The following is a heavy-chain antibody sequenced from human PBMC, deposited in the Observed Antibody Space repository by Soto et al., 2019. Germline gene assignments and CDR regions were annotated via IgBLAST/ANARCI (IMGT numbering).Heavy chain of an antibody. CDR3: ARDPVEPPYYYYGMDV. Sequence: QVQLVQSGAEVKKPGSSVKVSCKASGGTFSSYAISWVRQAPGQGREWRGGIIPIFGTANYAQKVQGRVTITADEATSTAFLELRGLRSEDTALYYCARDPVEPPYYYYGMDVWVQGTTFTVSS. CDR1: GGTFSSYA. J-gene: IGHJ6*02. V-gene: IGHV1-69*01. CDR2: IIPIFGTA.